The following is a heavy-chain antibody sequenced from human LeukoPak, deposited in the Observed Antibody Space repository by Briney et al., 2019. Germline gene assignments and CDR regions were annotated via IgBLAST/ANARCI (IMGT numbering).Heavy chain of an antibody. J-gene: IGHJ4*02. CDR1: GYRFTTYY. V-gene: IGHV1-2*02. CDR2: INPKSGNT. D-gene: IGHD4-17*01. CDR3: ARAGYDYGDSFGY. Sequence: ASVKVSCKASGYRFTTYYIHWARQAPGQGLQWMGCINPKSGNTDFAQKFQGRVTMTSDTSTSTAYLEMRSLTSDDTAVYFCARAGYDYGDSFGYWGQGALVTVSS.